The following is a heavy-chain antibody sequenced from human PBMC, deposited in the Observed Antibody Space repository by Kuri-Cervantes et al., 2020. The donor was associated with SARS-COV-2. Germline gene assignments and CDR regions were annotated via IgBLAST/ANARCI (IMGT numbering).Heavy chain of an antibody. J-gene: IGHJ4*02. D-gene: IGHD3-9*01. Sequence: SQTLSLTCAVYGGSFSGYYWSWIRQPPGKGLEWIGEINHSGSTNYNPSLKSRVTISVDTSKNQFSLKLSSVTAADTAIYYCAGHYAFDRFHKWGQGTQVTVSS. CDR3: AGHYAFDRFHK. V-gene: IGHV4-34*01. CDR2: INHSGST. CDR1: GGSFSGYY.